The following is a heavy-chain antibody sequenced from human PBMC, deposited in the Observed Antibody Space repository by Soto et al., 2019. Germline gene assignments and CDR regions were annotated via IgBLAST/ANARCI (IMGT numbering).Heavy chain of an antibody. D-gene: IGHD6-25*01. V-gene: IGHV4-39*01. CDR3: ARHGVAALQFDY. Sequence: SETLSLTCSVSGGSVSSSTYYWGWIRQPPGKALEWIGSIYFSGSIYYKSSLKSRVTISVGTSKNQFSLKLTSVTAADTAVYYCARHGVAALQFDYWGQGTLVTVSS. CDR2: IYFSGSI. J-gene: IGHJ4*02. CDR1: GGSVSSSTYY.